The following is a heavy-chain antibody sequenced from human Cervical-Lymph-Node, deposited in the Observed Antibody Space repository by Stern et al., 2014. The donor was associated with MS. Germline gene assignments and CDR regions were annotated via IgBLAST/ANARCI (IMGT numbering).Heavy chain of an antibody. CDR2: IIPIFCTA. Sequence: VQLVESGAEVKKPGSSVKVSCKASGGTFSSYAISWVRQAPGQGLEWMGGIIPIFCTANYAQKFQGRVTITADESTSTAYMELSSLRSEDTAVYYCASGGGGYCSSTSCYPGNWFDPWGQGTLVTVSS. V-gene: IGHV1-69*01. CDR3: ASGGGGYCSSTSCYPGNWFDP. J-gene: IGHJ5*02. D-gene: IGHD2-2*01. CDR1: GGTFSSYA.